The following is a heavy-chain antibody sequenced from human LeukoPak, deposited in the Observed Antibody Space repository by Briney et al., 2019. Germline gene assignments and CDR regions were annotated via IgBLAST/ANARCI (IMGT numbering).Heavy chain of an antibody. CDR3: ARGPGESIAVAGTFDY. CDR1: GYSISSGYY. Sequence: PSETLSLTCTVSGYSISSGYYWSWIRQPPGKGLEWIGEINHSGSTNYNPSLKSRVTISVDTSKNQFSLKLSSVTAADTAVYYCARGPGESIAVAGTFDYWGQGTLVTVSS. D-gene: IGHD6-19*01. J-gene: IGHJ4*02. CDR2: INHSGST. V-gene: IGHV4-38-2*02.